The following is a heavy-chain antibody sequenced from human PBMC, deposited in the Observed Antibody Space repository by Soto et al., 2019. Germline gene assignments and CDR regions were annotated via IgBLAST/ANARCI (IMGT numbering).Heavy chain of an antibody. J-gene: IGHJ5*02. Sequence: GGSVKVSCKASGYTFTSYGISWVRQAPGQGLEWMGWISAYNGNTNYAQKLQGRVTMTTDTSTSTAYMELSSLRSEDTAVYYCATSNDYSILWFDPWGQGTLVTVSS. CDR2: ISAYNGNT. D-gene: IGHD4-4*01. V-gene: IGHV1-18*01. CDR1: GYTFTSYG. CDR3: ATSNDYSILWFDP.